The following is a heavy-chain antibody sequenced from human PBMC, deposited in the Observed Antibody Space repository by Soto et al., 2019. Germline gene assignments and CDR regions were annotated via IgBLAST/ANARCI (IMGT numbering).Heavy chain of an antibody. J-gene: IGHJ5*02. CDR2: ISAYNGNT. D-gene: IGHD6-13*01. CDR1: GYTFTSYG. Sequence: SVKVSCKASGYTFTSYGISWVRQAPGQGLEWMGWISAYNGNTNYAQKLQGRVTMTTDTSTSTAYVELRSLRSDDTAVYYCARDRPYVAAAGTRFDPWGHGTPVTVSS. CDR3: ARDRPYVAAAGTRFDP. V-gene: IGHV1-18*01.